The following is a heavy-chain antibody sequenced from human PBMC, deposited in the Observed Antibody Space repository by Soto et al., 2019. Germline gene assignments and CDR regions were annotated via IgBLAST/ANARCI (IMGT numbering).Heavy chain of an antibody. V-gene: IGHV3-33*01. J-gene: IGHJ4*02. CDR1: GFPFSSFG. D-gene: IGHD2-15*01. CDR2: IWNDGSNE. Sequence: QVQLVESGGGVVQPGGSLRLSCEASGFPFSSFGIHWVRQAPGKGLEGLAIIWNDGSNEYYADSVKGRFTISRDNSKNTVYLQVSNLRAEDTAVYFCARDQTDSGGYSDSWGQGTLVTVSS. CDR3: ARDQTDSGGYSDS.